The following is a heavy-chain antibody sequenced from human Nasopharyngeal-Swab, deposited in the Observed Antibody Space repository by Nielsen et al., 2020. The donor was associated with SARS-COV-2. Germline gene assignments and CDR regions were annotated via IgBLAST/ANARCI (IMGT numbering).Heavy chain of an antibody. CDR2: IYYSGST. D-gene: IGHD3-10*01. CDR3: ARHEGAGSGSFFDY. J-gene: IGHJ4*02. Sequence: RQAPGKGLEWIGSIYYSGSTYYNPSLKSRVTISVDTSKNQFSLKLSSVTAADTAVYYCARHEGAGSGSFFDYWGQGTPVTVSS. V-gene: IGHV4-39*01.